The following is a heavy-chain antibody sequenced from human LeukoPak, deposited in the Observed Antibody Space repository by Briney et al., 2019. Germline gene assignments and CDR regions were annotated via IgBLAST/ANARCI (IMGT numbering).Heavy chain of an antibody. Sequence: SVKVSCKASGGTFSGYAISWVRQAPGQGLEWMGRIIPIFGTANYAQKFQGRVTITTDESTSTAYMELSSLRSEDTAVYYCARERWLVRFDYYYYYMDVWGKGTTVTVSS. V-gene: IGHV1-69*05. CDR2: IIPIFGTA. CDR3: ARERWLVRFDYYYYYMDV. CDR1: GGTFSGYA. J-gene: IGHJ6*03. D-gene: IGHD6-19*01.